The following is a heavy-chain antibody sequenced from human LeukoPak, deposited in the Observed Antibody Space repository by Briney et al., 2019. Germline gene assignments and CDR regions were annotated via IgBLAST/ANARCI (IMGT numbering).Heavy chain of an antibody. CDR3: AKFLAAACISPFDY. Sequence: GRCLRLSCAASGFTFSSYGMHWVRQAPGKGLEWVAFIRYDGSNKYYADSVKGRFTISRDNSKNTLYLQMNSLRAEDTAVYYCAKFLAAACISPFDYWGQGTLVSVSS. CDR1: GFTFSSYG. J-gene: IGHJ4*02. CDR2: IRYDGSNK. D-gene: IGHD6-13*01. V-gene: IGHV3-30*02.